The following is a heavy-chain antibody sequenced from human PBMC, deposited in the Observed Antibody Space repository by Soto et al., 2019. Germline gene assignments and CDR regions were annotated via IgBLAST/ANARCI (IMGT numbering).Heavy chain of an antibody. CDR1: GGTFGSNA. CDR3: AREGYTFGPGEVRGAFDI. Sequence: QVQLVQSGAEVRRPGSSVKVSCKASGGTFGSNAISWVRQAPGQGLEWMGNIIPIFGTINNAQKFQGRVTMTADESTNTAYMELSSLRSEDTAVDYCAREGYTFGPGEVRGAFDIWGQGTMVTVSS. J-gene: IGHJ3*02. V-gene: IGHV1-69*15. D-gene: IGHD1-1*01. CDR2: IIPIFGTI.